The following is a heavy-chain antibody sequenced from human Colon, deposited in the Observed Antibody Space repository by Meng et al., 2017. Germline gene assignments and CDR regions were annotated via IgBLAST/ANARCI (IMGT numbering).Heavy chain of an antibody. CDR2: IIGYNGNK. Sequence: ASVKVSCKASGYTFTSYGISWVLQAPGQGLEWRVWIIGYNGNKQYAQNLQDRVTMTTDTSTSTAYMELRSLRSDDTAVYYCARAAYYDSSGLQSIGYWGQGTLVTVSS. CDR3: ARAAYYDSSGLQSIGY. CDR1: GYTFTSYG. D-gene: IGHD3-22*01. V-gene: IGHV1-18*01. J-gene: IGHJ4*02.